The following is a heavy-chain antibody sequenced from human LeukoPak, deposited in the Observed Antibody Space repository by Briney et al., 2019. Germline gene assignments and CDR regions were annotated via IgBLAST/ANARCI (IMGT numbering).Heavy chain of an antibody. CDR2: INHSGIT. D-gene: IGHD3-22*01. J-gene: IGHJ4*02. Sequence: SETLCLTCTVSSYSIRSDYYWGWIRQTPGKGLEWIASINHSGITYYNPSLKSRVTISVDMSKNQFSLKLTSVTAADTAVYYCGRDRPSGYYDYWGQGILVTVSS. CDR1: SYSIRSDYY. CDR3: GRDRPSGYYDY. V-gene: IGHV4-38-2*02.